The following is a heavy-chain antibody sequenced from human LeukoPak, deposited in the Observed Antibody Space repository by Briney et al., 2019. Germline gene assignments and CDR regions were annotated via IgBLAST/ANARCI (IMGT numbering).Heavy chain of an antibody. Sequence: SETLSLTCTVSGGSISSYYWSWIRQPAGKGLEWIGRIYTSGSTNYNPSLKSRVTMSIDTSKNQFSLNLRSVTAADTAVYYCAKVAKYYYGSETYFFFEHWGQGILVTVSS. CDR3: AKVAKYYYGSETYFFFEH. CDR1: GGSISSYY. J-gene: IGHJ4*02. CDR2: IYTSGST. D-gene: IGHD3-10*01. V-gene: IGHV4-4*07.